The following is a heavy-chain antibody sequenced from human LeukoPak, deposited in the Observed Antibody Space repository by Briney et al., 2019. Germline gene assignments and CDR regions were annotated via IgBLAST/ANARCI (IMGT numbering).Heavy chain of an antibody. CDR1: GFTFSSYG. J-gene: IGHJ4*02. CDR2: IRYDGSNK. V-gene: IGHV3-30*02. CDR3: ARGPYYYDSRIDY. Sequence: AGGSLRLSCAASGFTFSSYGMHWVRQAPGKGLEWVAFIRYDGSNKYYADSVKGRFTISRDNSKNTLYLQMNSLRAEDTAVYYCARGPYYYDSRIDYWGQGTLVTVSS. D-gene: IGHD3-22*01.